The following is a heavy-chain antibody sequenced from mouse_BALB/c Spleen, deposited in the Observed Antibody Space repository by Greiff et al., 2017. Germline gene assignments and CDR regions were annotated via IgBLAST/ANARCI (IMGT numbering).Heavy chain of an antibody. CDR3: ARHGTGRRFAY. V-gene: IGHV5-12-2*01. D-gene: IGHD4-1*01. CDR1: GFTFSSYT. Sequence: EVKLMESGGGLVQPGGSLKLSCAASGFTFSSYTMSWVRQTPEKRLEWVAYISNGGGSTYYPDTVKGRFTISRDNAKNTLYLQMSSLKSEDTAMYYCARHGTGRRFAYWGQGTLVTVSA. CDR2: ISNGGGST. J-gene: IGHJ3*01.